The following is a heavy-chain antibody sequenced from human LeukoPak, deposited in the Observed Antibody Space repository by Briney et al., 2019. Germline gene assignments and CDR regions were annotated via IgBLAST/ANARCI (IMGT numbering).Heavy chain of an antibody. CDR3: ARIGGSSGAFDI. Sequence: SETLSLTCTASGGSISRYYWSWIRQPPGKGLEWIGYIYYSGSTNYNPSLKSRVTISVDTSKNQFSLKLSSVTAADTAVYYCARIGGSSGAFDIWGQGTMVTVSS. D-gene: IGHD6-13*01. CDR2: IYYSGST. J-gene: IGHJ3*02. CDR1: GGSISRYY. V-gene: IGHV4-59*01.